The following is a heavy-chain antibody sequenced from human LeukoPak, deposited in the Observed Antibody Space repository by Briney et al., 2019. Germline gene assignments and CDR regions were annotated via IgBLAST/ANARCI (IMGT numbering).Heavy chain of an antibody. CDR2: IKTNTGNP. J-gene: IGHJ4*02. CDR1: GYTFTSYA. Sequence: ASVKVSCKASGYTFTSYALNWVRQAPGQGVEWMGWIKTNTGNPTYAQGFTGRFVFSLDTSVSTAYLQISSLKAEDTAVYYCARQGPGYCGGTSCYGVAYWGQGTLVTVSS. V-gene: IGHV7-4-1*02. CDR3: ARQGPGYCGGTSCYGVAY. D-gene: IGHD2-2*01.